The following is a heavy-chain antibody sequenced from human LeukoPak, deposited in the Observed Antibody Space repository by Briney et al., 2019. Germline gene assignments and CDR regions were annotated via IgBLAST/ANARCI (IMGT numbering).Heavy chain of an antibody. Sequence: GGSLRLSCVTSGFTFNSYGFYWVRQAPGKGLEWVAVISYDGSKRYYADSVKGRFTISRDTSNKTAYLEMNSLRAEDTAVYYCAELGITMIGGVWGKGTTVTISS. D-gene: IGHD3-10*02. V-gene: IGHV3-30*18. J-gene: IGHJ6*04. CDR2: ISYDGSKR. CDR3: AELGITMIGGV. CDR1: GFTFNSYG.